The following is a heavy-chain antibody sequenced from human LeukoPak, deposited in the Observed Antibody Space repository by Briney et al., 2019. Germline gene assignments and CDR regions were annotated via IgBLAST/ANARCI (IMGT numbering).Heavy chain of an antibody. Sequence: PGGSLRLSCAASGFTFSSYAMGWVRQAPGKGLEWVSAISGSSSTTFYADSVKGRFTISRDNSMDTLFLQMNSLRAEDTAVYYCAKGMEWVVVPAALDVWGQGTTVTVSS. CDR2: ISGSSSTT. J-gene: IGHJ6*02. D-gene: IGHD2-2*01. CDR3: AKGMEWVVVPAALDV. V-gene: IGHV3-23*01. CDR1: GFTFSSYA.